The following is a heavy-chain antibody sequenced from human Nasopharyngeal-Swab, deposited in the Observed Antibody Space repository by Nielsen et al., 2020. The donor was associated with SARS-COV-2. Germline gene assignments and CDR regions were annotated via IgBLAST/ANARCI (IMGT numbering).Heavy chain of an antibody. J-gene: IGHJ3*02. CDR2: INHSGST. Sequence: SETLSLTCTVSGGSISSSSYYWGWIRQPPGKGLEWIGEINHSGSTNYNPSLKSRVTISVDTSKNQFSLKLSSVTAADTAVYYCAREVHYYDSSGPGGSTIWGQGTMVTVSS. CDR3: AREVHYYDSSGPGGSTI. V-gene: IGHV4-39*07. CDR1: GGSISSSSYY. D-gene: IGHD3-22*01.